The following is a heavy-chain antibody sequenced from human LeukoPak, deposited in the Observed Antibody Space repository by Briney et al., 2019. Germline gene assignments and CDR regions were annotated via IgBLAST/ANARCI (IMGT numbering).Heavy chain of an antibody. CDR2: IYYSGST. CDR1: GGSISSYY. Sequence: SETLSLTCTVSGGSISSYYWSWIRQPPGQGLEWIGYIYYSGSTSYNPSLKSRVTISVDTSKNHFSLKLSSVTAADTAVYYCARILDSAWGELGYWGQGTLVTVSS. V-gene: IGHV4-59*12. D-gene: IGHD6-19*01. J-gene: IGHJ4*02. CDR3: ARILDSAWGELGY.